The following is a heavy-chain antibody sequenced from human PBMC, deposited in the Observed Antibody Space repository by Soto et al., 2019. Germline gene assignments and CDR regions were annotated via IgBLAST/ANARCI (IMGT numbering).Heavy chain of an antibody. CDR1: GYTFTAYY. J-gene: IGHJ4*02. CDR2: INPNSGGT. V-gene: IGHV1-2*02. CDR3: ARDYRQQLGSPFDY. D-gene: IGHD6-13*01. Sequence: ASVKVSCKASGYTFTAYYMHWVRQAPGQGLEWMGWINPNSGGTNYAQKFQGRVTITADKSTSTAYMELSSLRSEDTAVYYCARDYRQQLGSPFDYWGQGTLVTVSS.